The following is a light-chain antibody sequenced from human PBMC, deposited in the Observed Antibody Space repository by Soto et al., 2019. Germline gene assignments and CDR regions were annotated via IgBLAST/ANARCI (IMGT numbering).Light chain of an antibody. V-gene: IGKV1-5*03. CDR2: KAS. J-gene: IGKJ2*01. CDR3: QPYNSYPYT. CDR1: QSISSW. Sequence: DIQMTQSPSTLSASVGDRVTITCRASQSISSWLAWYQQKPGKAPKLLIYKASSLESGVPSRFSGSGSGTEITLTISSLQPDDFATYYCQPYNSYPYTFGQGTKLEIK.